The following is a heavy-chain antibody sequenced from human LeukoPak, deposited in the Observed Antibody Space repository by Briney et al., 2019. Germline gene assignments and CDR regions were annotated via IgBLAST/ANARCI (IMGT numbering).Heavy chain of an antibody. CDR2: IYYSGST. D-gene: IGHD3-16*02. V-gene: IGHV4-59*01. CDR1: GGSFSGYY. Sequence: SETLSLTCAVYGGSFSGYYWSWIRQPPGKGLEWIGYIYYSGSTNYNPSLKSRVTISVDTSKNQFSLKLSSVTAADTAVYYCARLMITFGGVIAPNWFDPWGQGTLVTVSS. CDR3: ARLMITFGGVIAPNWFDP. J-gene: IGHJ5*02.